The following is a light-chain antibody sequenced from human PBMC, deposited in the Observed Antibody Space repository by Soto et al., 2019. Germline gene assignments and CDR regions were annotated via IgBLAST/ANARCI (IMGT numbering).Light chain of an antibody. J-gene: IGLJ1*01. Sequence: QSALTQPPSLSGSPGQSVTISCTGTSSDLGSYNRVSWYQQPPGTAPKLMIYEVSNRPSGVPDRFSGSKSGNTASLTISGLQAEDEADYYCNSYTSTNTYVFGTGTKVTVL. CDR1: SSDLGSYNR. CDR3: NSYTSTNTYV. CDR2: EVS. V-gene: IGLV2-18*02.